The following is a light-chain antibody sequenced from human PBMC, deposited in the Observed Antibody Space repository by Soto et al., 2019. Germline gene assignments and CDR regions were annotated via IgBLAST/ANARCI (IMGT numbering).Light chain of an antibody. CDR1: QSVSSSF. Sequence: EIVLTQSPGTLSLSPGERATLSCRASQSVSSSFLAWFQQKAGQAPRLLIHGASSRATGIPDRFSGSGSGTDFTLTISRLEPEDFAVYYCQQYDSSPRTFGQGTKVDI. CDR3: QQYDSSPRT. V-gene: IGKV3-20*01. CDR2: GAS. J-gene: IGKJ1*01.